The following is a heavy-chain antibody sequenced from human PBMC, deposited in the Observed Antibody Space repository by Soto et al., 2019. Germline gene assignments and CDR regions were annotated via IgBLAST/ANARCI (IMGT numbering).Heavy chain of an antibody. V-gene: IGHV3-66*01. CDR2: IYSGGST. CDR3: ARTYYDFWSGYSNDY. CDR1: GFTVSSNY. Sequence: GGSLRLSCAASGFTVSSNYMSWVRQAPGKGLEWVSVIYSGGSTYYADSVKGRFTISRDNSKNTLYLQMNSLRAEDTAVYYCARTYYDFWSGYSNDYWGQGTLVTVSS. J-gene: IGHJ4*02. D-gene: IGHD3-3*01.